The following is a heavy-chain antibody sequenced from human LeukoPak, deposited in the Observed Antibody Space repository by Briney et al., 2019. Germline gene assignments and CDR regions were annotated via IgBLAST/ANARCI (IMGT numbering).Heavy chain of an antibody. J-gene: IGHJ4*02. Sequence: PGGSLRLSCAASGFTFSSYSMNWVRQAPGKGLEWVSSISSSSSYIYYADSVKGRFTIYRDNAKNSLYLQMNSLRAEDTAVYYCARDSQRITMVRGVITSNFDYWGQGTLVTVSS. D-gene: IGHD3-10*01. CDR3: ARDSQRITMVRGVITSNFDY. CDR1: GFTFSSYS. V-gene: IGHV3-21*01. CDR2: ISSSSSYI.